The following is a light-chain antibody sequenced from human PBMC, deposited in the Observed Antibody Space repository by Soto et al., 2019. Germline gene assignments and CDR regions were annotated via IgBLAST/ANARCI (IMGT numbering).Light chain of an antibody. CDR3: QEHINWPLT. CDR1: QSIDSY. Sequence: EIVLTQSPATLSLSPGERATLSCRASQSIDSYLAWYQQKVGQAPRLLIYDASNRATGIPARFSGSGSGTDFTLTISSLEPEDFALYYCQEHINWPLTFGGGTKVDIK. V-gene: IGKV3-11*01. J-gene: IGKJ4*01. CDR2: DAS.